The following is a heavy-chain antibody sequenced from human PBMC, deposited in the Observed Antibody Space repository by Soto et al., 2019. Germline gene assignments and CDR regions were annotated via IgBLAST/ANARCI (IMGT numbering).Heavy chain of an antibody. J-gene: IGHJ4*02. CDR2: ISAYNGNT. Sequence: ASVKVSFKAAGYTFTSYGISWVRQASGQLLEVMERISAYNGNTNYAQKLQGRVTMTTDTSTSTAYMELRSLRSDDTAVYYCARGLGSGSSHWGQGTLVTVSS. V-gene: IGHV1-18*01. CDR3: ARGLGSGSSH. CDR1: GYTFTSYG. D-gene: IGHD3-10*01.